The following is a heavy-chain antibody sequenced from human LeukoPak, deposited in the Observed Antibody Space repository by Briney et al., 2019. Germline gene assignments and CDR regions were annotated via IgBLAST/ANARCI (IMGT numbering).Heavy chain of an antibody. V-gene: IGHV3-15*01. D-gene: IGHD4-17*01. CDR2: IKSKPDGGTT. CDR3: TTGFDYDDY. Sequence: GGSLRLSCAASGFTFSSYAMSWVRQAPGKGLEWVGRIKSKPDGGTTDYAAPVKGRFTISRDDSKNTLHLQMNSLKTEDTAVYYCTTGFDYDDYWGQGTLVTVSS. J-gene: IGHJ4*02. CDR1: GFTFSSYA.